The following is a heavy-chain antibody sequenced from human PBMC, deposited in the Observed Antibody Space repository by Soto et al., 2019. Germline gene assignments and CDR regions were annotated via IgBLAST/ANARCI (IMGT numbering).Heavy chain of an antibody. V-gene: IGHV1-69*13. CDR1: GYAFTSYG. CDR2: IIPIFGTT. CDR3: ARDPTVVTPTYFYYGMDV. D-gene: IGHD4-17*01. Sequence: ASVKVSCKASGYAFTSYGISWVRQAPGRGLEWMGGIIPIFGTTNYAQKFQGRVTITADESTSTAYMELSSLRSEDTAVYYCARDPTVVTPTYFYYGMDVWGQGTTVTVSS. J-gene: IGHJ6*02.